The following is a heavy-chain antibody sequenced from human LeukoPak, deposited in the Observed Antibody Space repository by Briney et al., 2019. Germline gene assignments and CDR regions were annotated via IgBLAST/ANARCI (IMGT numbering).Heavy chain of an antibody. CDR1: GFTFSSYA. J-gene: IGHJ5*02. V-gene: IGHV3-23*01. D-gene: IGHD3-10*01. CDR3: AKGRPLRSGSNNAGFDP. Sequence: GGSLRLSCAASGFTFSSYAMSWVRQAPGKGLEWVSAVGGSGGSTYYADSVKGRFTISRDNSKNTLYLQMNSLRAEDTAVYYCAKGRPLRSGSNNAGFDPWGQGTLVTVSS. CDR2: VGGSGGST.